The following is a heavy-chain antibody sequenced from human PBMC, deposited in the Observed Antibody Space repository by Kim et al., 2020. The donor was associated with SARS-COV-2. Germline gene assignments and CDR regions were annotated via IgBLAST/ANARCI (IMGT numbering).Heavy chain of an antibody. CDR1: GGSISSSSYY. D-gene: IGHD2-2*01. J-gene: IGHJ4*02. CDR3: AGYCSSTSCLTDY. V-gene: IGHV4-39*01. Sequence: SETLSLTCTVSGGSISSSSYYWGWIRQPPGKGLEWIGSIYHSGSTYYNPSLKSRVTISVDTSKNQFSLKLSSVTAADTAVYYCAGYCSSTSCLTDYWGQGTLVTVSS. CDR2: IYHSGST.